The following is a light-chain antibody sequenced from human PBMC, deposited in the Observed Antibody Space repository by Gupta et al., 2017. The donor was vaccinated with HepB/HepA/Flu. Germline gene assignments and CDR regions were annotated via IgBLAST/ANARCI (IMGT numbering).Light chain of an antibody. V-gene: IGKV1-5*03. Sequence: DIQMTQSPSTLSASVGDRVTITCRASQSINTWLAWYQQKPGNAPELLIYNASTSQSGVPSRFSGSGSGADFTLTISSLQPDDFATSYSLQDMDYSWTFGQGTKVEIK. J-gene: IGKJ1*01. CDR1: QSINTW. CDR3: LQDMDYSWT. CDR2: NAS.